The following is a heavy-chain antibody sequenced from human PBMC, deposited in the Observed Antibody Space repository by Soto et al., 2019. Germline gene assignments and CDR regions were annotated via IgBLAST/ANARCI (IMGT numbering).Heavy chain of an antibody. CDR1: GFTFSSYS. J-gene: IGHJ6*03. V-gene: IGHV3-48*01. Sequence: GGSLRLSCAASGFTFSSYSMNWVRQAPGKGLEWVSYISSSSSTIYYADSVKGRFTISRDNAKNSLYLQMNSLRAEDTAVYYCAREDDDYEYCYYSTDDWGKGTTVTVSS. CDR2: ISSSSSTI. CDR3: AREDDDYEYCYYSTDD. D-gene: IGHD5-12*01.